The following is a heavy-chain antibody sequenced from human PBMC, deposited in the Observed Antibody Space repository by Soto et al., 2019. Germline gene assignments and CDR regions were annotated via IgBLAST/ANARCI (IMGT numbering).Heavy chain of an antibody. Sequence: GGSLRLSCAASGFPFSSYAMSWVRQTPGKGLEWVSSISGSGGSTNHVDSVKGRFTISRDGSKNTLYLQMNSLRAEDTALYHCARTYYFDFWGQGTPVTVSS. V-gene: IGHV3-23*01. CDR2: ISGSGGST. CDR1: GFPFSSYA. D-gene: IGHD1-1*01. J-gene: IGHJ4*02. CDR3: ARTYYFDF.